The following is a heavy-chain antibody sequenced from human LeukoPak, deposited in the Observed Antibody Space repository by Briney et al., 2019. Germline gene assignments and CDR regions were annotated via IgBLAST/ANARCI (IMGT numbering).Heavy chain of an antibody. CDR2: IYYSGST. J-gene: IGHJ5*02. CDR3: ARDGGGWYNWFDP. CDR1: GGSISSYY. V-gene: IGHV4-59*01. D-gene: IGHD6-19*01. Sequence: SETPSLTCTVSGGSISSYYWSWIRQPPGKGLEWIGYIYYSGSTNYNPSLKSRVTISVDTSKNQFSLKLSSVTAADTAVYYCARDGGGWYNWFDPWGQGTLVTVSS.